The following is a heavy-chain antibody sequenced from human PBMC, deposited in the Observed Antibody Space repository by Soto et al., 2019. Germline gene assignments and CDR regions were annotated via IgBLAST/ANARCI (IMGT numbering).Heavy chain of an antibody. V-gene: IGHV5-51*01. CDR1: GYSFTSYW. Sequence: PGESLKISCKGSGYSFTSYWIGWVRQMPEKGLEWMGIIYPGDSDTRYSPSFQGQVTISADKSISTAYLQWSSLKASDTAMYYCARLEDGYCSSTSCYAMDVWGKGITVTVSS. CDR3: ARLEDGYCSSTSCYAMDV. CDR2: IYPGDSDT. D-gene: IGHD2-2*03. J-gene: IGHJ6*03.